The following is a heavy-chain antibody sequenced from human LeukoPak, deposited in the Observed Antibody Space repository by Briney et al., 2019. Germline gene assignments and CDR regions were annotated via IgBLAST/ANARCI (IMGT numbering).Heavy chain of an antibody. J-gene: IGHJ3*02. Sequence: SETLSLTCTVSGGSISSSSYYWGWIRQPPGKGLEWIGSIYYSGSTYYNPSLKSRVTISVDTSKNQFSLKLSSVTAADTAVYYCARAGAAAAFDIWGQGTMVTVSS. CDR3: ARAGAAAAFDI. V-gene: IGHV4-39*07. CDR2: IYYSGST. D-gene: IGHD6-13*01. CDR1: GGSISSSSYY.